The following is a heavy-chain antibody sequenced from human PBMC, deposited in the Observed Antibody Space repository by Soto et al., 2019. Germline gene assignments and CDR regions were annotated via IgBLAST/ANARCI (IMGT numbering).Heavy chain of an antibody. CDR2: IKSKSAGGTT. J-gene: IGHJ4*02. CDR3: ARGHRSSGKIFDS. Sequence: EVQLVESGGGLVKPGGSVRLSCAASGFTFSNAWMSWVRQAPGKGLEWVGRIKSKSAGGTTEYDAPVKDRFTISSEDSKNTLYLQMYSLKIEHTAVYYCARGHRSSGKIFDSWGQGTLVTVSS. CDR1: GFTFSNAW. D-gene: IGHD3-22*01. V-gene: IGHV3-15*01.